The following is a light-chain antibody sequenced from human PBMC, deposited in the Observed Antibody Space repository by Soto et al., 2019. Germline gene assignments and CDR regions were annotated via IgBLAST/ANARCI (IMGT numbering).Light chain of an antibody. J-gene: IGLJ3*02. CDR2: DVT. Sequence: QSALTQPRSVSGSPGQSVTISCTGTSSDVDFYNYVSWYQQHPGKAPKLIIYDVTKRPSGVPDRFSASKSGNTASLTISGLHDDDEADYYCSSYAGTSTWVFGGGTKLTVL. CDR3: SSYAGTSTWV. CDR1: SSDVDFYNY. V-gene: IGLV2-11*01.